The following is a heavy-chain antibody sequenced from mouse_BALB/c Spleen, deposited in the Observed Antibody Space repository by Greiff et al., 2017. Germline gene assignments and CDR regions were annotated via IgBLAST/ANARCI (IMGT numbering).Heavy chain of an antibody. D-gene: IGHD1-1*01. CDR1: GFSLTSYG. V-gene: IGHV2-9*02. CDR3: ARVYYYGSREYYFDY. CDR2: IWAGGST. Sequence: VQGVESGPGLVAPSQSLSITCTVSGFSLTSYGVHWVRQPPGKGLEWLGVIWAGGSTNYNSALMSRLSISKDNSKSQVFLKMNSLQTDDTAMYYCARVYYYGSREYYFDYWGQGTTLTVSS. J-gene: IGHJ2*01.